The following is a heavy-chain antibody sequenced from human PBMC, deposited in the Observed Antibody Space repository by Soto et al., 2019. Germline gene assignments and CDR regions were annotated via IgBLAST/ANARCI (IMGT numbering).Heavy chain of an antibody. Sequence: QITLKESGPPLVKPTQTLTLTCTFSGFSLSTSGAAVGWIRQPPGKALEWLALIYWDDDKRYSPSLKSRLTITKDTAKNQVVLTITNMYPVDTATYYCAHRSVVLTPNRFDPWGHGTLVTVSS. CDR2: IYWDDDK. CDR3: AHRSVVLTPNRFDP. J-gene: IGHJ5*02. D-gene: IGHD2-8*01. CDR1: GFSLSTSGAA. V-gene: IGHV2-5*02.